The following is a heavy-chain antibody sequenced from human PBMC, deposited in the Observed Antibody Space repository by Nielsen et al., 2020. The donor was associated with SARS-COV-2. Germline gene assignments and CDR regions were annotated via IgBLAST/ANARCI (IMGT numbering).Heavy chain of an antibody. V-gene: IGHV4-39*01. Sequence: SETLSLTCTVSGGSISSSSYYWGWIRQPPGKGLEWIGSIYYSGSTYYNPSLKSRVTMSVDTSKNQFSLKLSSVTAADTAVYYCARQAILRNYDILTGYVSWFDPWGQGTLVTVSS. CDR2: IYYSGST. CDR3: ARQAILRNYDILTGYVSWFDP. D-gene: IGHD3-9*01. J-gene: IGHJ5*02. CDR1: GGSISSSSYY.